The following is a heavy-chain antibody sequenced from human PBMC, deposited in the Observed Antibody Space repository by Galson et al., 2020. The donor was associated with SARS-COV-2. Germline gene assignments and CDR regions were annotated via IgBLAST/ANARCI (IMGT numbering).Heavy chain of an antibody. V-gene: IGHV3-30*18. Sequence: GGSLRLSCAASGFSFSSFGMHWVRQAPGKGLEWVALISYDGNTKHYADSVKGRFIISRDNSNSTVFLQMTSLRVDDTAVYYCTKDRPFSGYGTLDHWGQGTLVTVSA. J-gene: IGHJ4*02. D-gene: IGHD5-12*01. CDR2: ISYDGNTK. CDR1: GFSFSSFG. CDR3: TKDRPFSGYGTLDH.